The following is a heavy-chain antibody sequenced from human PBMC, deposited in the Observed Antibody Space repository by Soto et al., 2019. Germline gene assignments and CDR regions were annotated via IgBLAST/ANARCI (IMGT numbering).Heavy chain of an antibody. CDR1: GFTFSSYG. V-gene: IGHV3-33*01. J-gene: IGHJ4*02. CDR3: ARDRKSSRTYLDY. Sequence: GGSLRLSCAASGFTFSSYGMHWVRQAPCKGLEWVAVIWYDGSNKYYADSVKGRFTISRDNSKNTLYLQMDSLRAEDTAVYYCARDRKSSRTYLDYWGQGTLVTVSS. D-gene: IGHD6-13*01. CDR2: IWYDGSNK.